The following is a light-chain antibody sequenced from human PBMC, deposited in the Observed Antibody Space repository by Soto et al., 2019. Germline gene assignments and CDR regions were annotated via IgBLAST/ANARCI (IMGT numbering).Light chain of an antibody. J-gene: IGKJ4*01. V-gene: IGKV3-15*01. CDR2: GAS. CDR3: QQYSHWPLT. Sequence: EIVMTQSPATLSVSPGERATRSCRASQSVSANLAWYQHKPGQAPRLLIYGASTRATGIPARFSGSGTGTDFTLTISSLQSEDSAVYYCQQYSHWPLTFGGGTKVDI. CDR1: QSVSAN.